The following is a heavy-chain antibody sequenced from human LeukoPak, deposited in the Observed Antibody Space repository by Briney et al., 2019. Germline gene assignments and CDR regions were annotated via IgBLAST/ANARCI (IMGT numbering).Heavy chain of an antibody. CDR2: INTDGSST. V-gene: IGHV3-74*01. D-gene: IGHD3-9*01. CDR3: ARVYYDILTGPDYFDY. CDR1: GFTFSSYG. Sequence: GGSLRLSCAASGFTFSSYGMHWVRQAPGKGLVWVSRINTDGSSTSYADSVKGRFTISRDNAKNTLYLQMNSLRAEDTAVYYCARVYYDILTGPDYFDYWGQGTLVTVSS. J-gene: IGHJ4*02.